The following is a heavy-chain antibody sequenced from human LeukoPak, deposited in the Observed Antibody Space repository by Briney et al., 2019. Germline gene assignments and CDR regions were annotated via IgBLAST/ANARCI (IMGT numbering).Heavy chain of an antibody. Sequence: SGTLSLTCAVYGGSFSGYYWRCICQPPWKGLAWSGEINHSGSTNYNPSLKSRVTISVDTSKNQFSLKLSSVTAGDTAVYYCAREGAGTTVTFDYWGQGTLVTVSS. D-gene: IGHD4-11*01. CDR3: AREGAGTTVTFDY. CDR1: GGSFSGYY. J-gene: IGHJ4*02. CDR2: INHSGST. V-gene: IGHV4-34*01.